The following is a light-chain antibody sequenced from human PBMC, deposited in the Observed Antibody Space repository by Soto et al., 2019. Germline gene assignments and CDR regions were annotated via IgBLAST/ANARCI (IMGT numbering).Light chain of an antibody. CDR2: EVS. CDR1: SSDVGAYNY. CDR3: AAWDDSLNGYV. V-gene: IGLV2-8*01. J-gene: IGLJ1*01. Sequence: QSALTQPPSASGSPGQSVTISCTGTSSDVGAYNYVSWYQQQPGKAPKLMISEVSNRPSGVSNRFSGSKSGTSASLAISGLQSEDEADYYCAAWDDSLNGYVFGTGTKVTVL.